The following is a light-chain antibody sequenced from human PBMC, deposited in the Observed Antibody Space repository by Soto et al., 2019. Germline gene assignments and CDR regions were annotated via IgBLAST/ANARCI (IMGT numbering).Light chain of an antibody. CDR1: QSISSY. CDR2: DAS. Sequence: EIVLTQSPATLSLSPGDRATLSCRASQSISSYLAWYQQKPGQAPRLLIYDASNRATGIPARFSGSGSGTDFTLTISSLEPEDFAVYYCQQRSNGPTFGQGIKLEIK. V-gene: IGKV3-11*01. J-gene: IGKJ2*01. CDR3: QQRSNGPT.